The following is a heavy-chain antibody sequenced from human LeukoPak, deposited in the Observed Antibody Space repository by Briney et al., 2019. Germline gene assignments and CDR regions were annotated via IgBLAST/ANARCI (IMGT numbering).Heavy chain of an antibody. V-gene: IGHV4-34*01. CDR1: GGSFSGYY. J-gene: IGHJ6*02. Sequence: PSETLSLTCAVYGGSFSGYYWSWIRQPPGKGLEWIGEINHSGSTNYNPSLKSRVTISVDTSKNQFSLKLSSVTAADTAVYYCARDRRDSIAVAGTGYYYYYGMGVWGQGTTVTVSS. CDR2: INHSGST. CDR3: ARDRRDSIAVAGTGYYYYYGMGV. D-gene: IGHD6-19*01.